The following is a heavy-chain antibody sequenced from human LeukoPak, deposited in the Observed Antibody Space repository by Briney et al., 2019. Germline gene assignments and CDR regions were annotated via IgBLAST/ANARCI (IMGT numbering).Heavy chain of an antibody. CDR2: ISYSGSP. Sequence: SETLSLTCTVSGGSISSYYWSWIRQPPGKGLEWIGCISYSGSPNYNPSLKSRVTMSVDTSKNQFSLKLTSVTAADTAVYYCARGPPLPDYYGSGSFDYWGRGTLVTVSS. CDR3: ARGPPLPDYYGSGSFDY. D-gene: IGHD3-10*01. J-gene: IGHJ4*02. CDR1: GGSISSYY. V-gene: IGHV4-59*01.